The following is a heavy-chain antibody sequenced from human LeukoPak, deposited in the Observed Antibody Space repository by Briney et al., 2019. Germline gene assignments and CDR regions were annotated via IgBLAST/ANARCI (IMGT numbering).Heavy chain of an antibody. J-gene: IGHJ4*02. CDR3: AREPGGAGYSGYDPFDY. CDR2: TYYRSKWYN. V-gene: IGHV6-1*01. Sequence: SQTLSLTCATSGDSVSSNSAAWNWIRQSPSRGLEWLGMTYYRSKWYNDYAVSVESRITINPDTSKNQFSLQLNSVTPEDTAVYYCAREPGGAGYSGYDPFDYWGQGTLVTVSS. D-gene: IGHD5-12*01. CDR1: GDSVSSNSAA.